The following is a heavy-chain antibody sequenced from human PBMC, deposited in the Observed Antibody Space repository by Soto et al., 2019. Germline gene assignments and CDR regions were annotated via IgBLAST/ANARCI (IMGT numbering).Heavy chain of an antibody. Sequence: PGGSLRLSCAASGFTLSIYAMSWVRQAPGKGLEWVSAISGSGGSTYYADSVKGRFTISRDNSKNTLYLQMNSLRAEDTAVYYCAKDPLSGDSPYFDYWGQATLVTLPS. D-gene: IGHD4-17*01. J-gene: IGHJ4*02. CDR1: GFTLSIYA. V-gene: IGHV3-23*01. CDR3: AKDPLSGDSPYFDY. CDR2: ISGSGGST.